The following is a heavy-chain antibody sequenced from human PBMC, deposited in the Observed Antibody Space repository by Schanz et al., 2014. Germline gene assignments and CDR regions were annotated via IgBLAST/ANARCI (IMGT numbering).Heavy chain of an antibody. Sequence: EVQLVESGGDLVQPGGSLRLSCSASGFTFSSHWMHWVRQDPGKGLVWVARINSVGSNTDYADSVTGRFTISRDNAKNTLYLQMNTLRAEDTAVYYCAKSDAFDIWGQGTLVTVSS. V-gene: IGHV3-74*02. CDR1: GFTFSSHW. CDR2: INSVGSNT. J-gene: IGHJ3*02. CDR3: AKSDAFDI.